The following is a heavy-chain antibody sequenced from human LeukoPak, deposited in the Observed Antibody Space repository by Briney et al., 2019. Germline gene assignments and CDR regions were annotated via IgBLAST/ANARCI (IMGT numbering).Heavy chain of an antibody. Sequence: SETLSLTCTVSGGSISSGGYYWSWTRQLPGKGLEWIGYIYYSGNTYYNPSLKSRVTISVDTSKNQFSLKLSSVTAADTAVYYCARVYGGNVRSLDIWGQGTMVTVSS. D-gene: IGHD4-23*01. J-gene: IGHJ3*02. CDR1: GGSISSGGYY. CDR2: IYYSGNT. V-gene: IGHV4-31*03. CDR3: ARVYGGNVRSLDI.